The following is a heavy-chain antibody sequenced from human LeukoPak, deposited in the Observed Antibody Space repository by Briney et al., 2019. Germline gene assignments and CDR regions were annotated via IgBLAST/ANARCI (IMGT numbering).Heavy chain of an antibody. J-gene: IGHJ4*02. CDR3: ARGHIAAAGTGFDY. D-gene: IGHD6-13*01. V-gene: IGHV3-33*01. CDR2: IWYDGSNK. CDR1: GFTLSSYG. Sequence: PGGSLRLSCAASGFTLSSYGMHWVRQAPGKGLEWVAVIWYDGSNKYYADSVKGRFTISRDNSKNTLYLQMNSLRAEDTAVYYCARGHIAAAGTGFDYWGQGTLVTVSS.